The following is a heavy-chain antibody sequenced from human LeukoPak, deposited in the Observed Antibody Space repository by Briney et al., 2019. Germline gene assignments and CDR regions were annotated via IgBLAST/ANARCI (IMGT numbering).Heavy chain of an antibody. V-gene: IGHV1-3*01. Sequence: ASVKVSCKASGYTFTSYAMHWVRQAPGQRLEWMGWINAGNGNTKYSQKFQGRVTITRDTSASTAYMELSSLRSEDTAVYYCARFPAGPVTKDSSGWGFDYWGQGTPVTVSS. J-gene: IGHJ4*02. CDR3: ARFPAGPVTKDSSGWGFDY. CDR2: INAGNGNT. D-gene: IGHD6-19*01. CDR1: GYTFTSYA.